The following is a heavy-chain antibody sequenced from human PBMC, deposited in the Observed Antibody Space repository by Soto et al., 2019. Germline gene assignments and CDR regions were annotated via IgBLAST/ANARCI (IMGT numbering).Heavy chain of an antibody. CDR1: GYSCTSYG. CDR3: ARDDYDSSGRIWFDP. J-gene: IGHJ5*02. CDR2: ISAYNGNT. V-gene: IGHV1-18*01. D-gene: IGHD3-22*01. Sequence: ASVKVSCKASGYSCTSYGISWVRQAPGQGLEWMGWISAYNGNTNYAQKLQGRVTMTTDTSTSTAYMELRSLRSDDTAVYYCARDDYDSSGRIWFDPWGQGTLVTVSS.